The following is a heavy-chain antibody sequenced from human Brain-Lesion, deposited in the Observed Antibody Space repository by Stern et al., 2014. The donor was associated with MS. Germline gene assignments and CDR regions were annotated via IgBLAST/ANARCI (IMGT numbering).Heavy chain of an antibody. CDR2: IIPIFRRA. J-gene: IGHJ5*02. Sequence: VQLVESGAEVRKPGSSVKVSCKASGDTFSSYALTWVRQAPGQGLEWVGGIIPIFRRASYAKKFQDRVTITADESTSTVYMELRSLRPEDTAVYYCTREFQERSTWFDPWGQGTLVTVSS. V-gene: IGHV1-69*01. CDR3: TREFQERSTWFDP. D-gene: IGHD3-10*01. CDR1: GDTFSSYA.